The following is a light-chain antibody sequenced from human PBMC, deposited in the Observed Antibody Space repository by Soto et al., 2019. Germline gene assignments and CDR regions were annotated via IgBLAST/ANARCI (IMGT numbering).Light chain of an antibody. CDR2: DVS. CDR3: TSYTSISTYV. V-gene: IGLV2-14*01. J-gene: IGLJ1*01. CDR1: SSDVGGYNY. Sequence: QSALTQPASVSGSPGQSITISCTGTSSDVGGYNYVAWYQQHPDKAPKLLIYDVSSRPSGVSIRFSGSKSGNTASLTISGLLPEDEADYYCTSYTSISTYVFGTGTKVTVL.